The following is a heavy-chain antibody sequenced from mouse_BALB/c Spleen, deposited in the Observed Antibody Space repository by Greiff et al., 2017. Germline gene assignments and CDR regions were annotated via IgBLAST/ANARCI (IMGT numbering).Heavy chain of an antibody. J-gene: IGHJ2*01. CDR2: ISNGGGST. CDR3: ARHERYYGSSYYFDY. Sequence: EVQGVESGGGLVQPGGSLKLSCAASGFTFSSYTMSWVRQTPEKRLEWVAYISNGGGSTYYPDTVKGRFTISRDNAKNTLYLQMSSLKSEDTAMYYCARHERYYGSSYYFDYWGQGTTLTVSS. CDR1: GFTFSSYT. D-gene: IGHD1-1*01. V-gene: IGHV5-12-2*01.